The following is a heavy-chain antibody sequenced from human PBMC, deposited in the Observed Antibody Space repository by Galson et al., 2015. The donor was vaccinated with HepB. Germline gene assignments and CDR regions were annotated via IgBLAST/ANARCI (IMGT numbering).Heavy chain of an antibody. J-gene: IGHJ6*03. V-gene: IGHV4-31*03. Sequence: TLSLTCTVSGGSISSGGYYWSWIRQHPGKGLEWIGYIYYSGSTYYNPSLKSRVTISVDMSKNQFSLKLSSVTAANTAVYYCAREARLAARRPYYYMDVWGKGTTVTVSS. CDR1: GGSISSGGYY. D-gene: IGHD6-6*01. CDR2: IYYSGST. CDR3: AREARLAARRPYYYMDV.